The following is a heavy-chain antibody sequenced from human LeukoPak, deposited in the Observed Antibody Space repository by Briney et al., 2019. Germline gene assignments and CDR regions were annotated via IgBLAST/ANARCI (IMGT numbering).Heavy chain of an antibody. D-gene: IGHD3-22*01. CDR2: IYHSGST. CDR3: ARGSSVNWYFDL. V-gene: IGHV4-30-2*01. J-gene: IGHJ2*01. CDR1: GGSISSGGYS. Sequence: PSETLSLTCAVSGGSISSGGYSWSWIRQPPGKGLEWIGYIYHSGSTYYNPSLKSRVTISVDRSKNQFSLKLSSVTAADTAVYYCARGSSVNWYFDLWGRGTLVTVSS.